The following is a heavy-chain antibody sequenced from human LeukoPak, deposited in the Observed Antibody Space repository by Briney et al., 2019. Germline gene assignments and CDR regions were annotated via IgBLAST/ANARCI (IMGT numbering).Heavy chain of an antibody. CDR3: ARAGSHQRFLVDI. V-gene: IGHV1-2*02. Sequence: ASVKVSCKASGYTFTSYGISWVRQAPGQGLEWMGWINPNSGGTNYAQKFQGRVTMTRDTSISTAYMELSRLRSDDTAVYYCARAGSHQRFLVDIWGQGTMVTVSS. CDR2: INPNSGGT. J-gene: IGHJ3*02. CDR1: GYTFTSYG. D-gene: IGHD3-3*01.